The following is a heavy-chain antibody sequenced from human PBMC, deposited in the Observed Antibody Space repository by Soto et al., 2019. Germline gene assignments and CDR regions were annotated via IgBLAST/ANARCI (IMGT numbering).Heavy chain of an antibody. D-gene: IGHD3-22*01. CDR1: GYTFTSYD. CDR3: ARGPYYDNSGYRVAVDY. J-gene: IGHJ4*02. V-gene: IGHV1-8*01. CDR2: MNPNSGNT. Sequence: QVQLVQSGPDVKKPGASVKVSCKASGYTFTSYDINWVRQATGQGLEWMGWMNPNSGNTGYAQKFQGRVTMTRNTSISTAYMELNSLRADDTAVYYCARGPYYDNSGYRVAVDYWGQGTLVTVSS.